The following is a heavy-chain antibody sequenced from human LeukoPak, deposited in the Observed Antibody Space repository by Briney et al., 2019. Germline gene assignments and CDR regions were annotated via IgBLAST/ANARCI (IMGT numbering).Heavy chain of an antibody. J-gene: IGHJ4*02. V-gene: IGHV3-7*01. Sequence: GGSLRLSCAASRFTFTGNWMSWVRQAPGKGLEWVANIGPDGSEKYYVDSVKGRFTISRDNAKKSLYLEMNSLRAEDAATYYCASSGYSPPGYWGQGTLVTVSS. CDR2: IGPDGSEK. D-gene: IGHD3-22*01. CDR1: RFTFTGNW. CDR3: ASSGYSPPGY.